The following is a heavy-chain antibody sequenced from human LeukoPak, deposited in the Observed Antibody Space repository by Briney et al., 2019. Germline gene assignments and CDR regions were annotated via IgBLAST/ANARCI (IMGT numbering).Heavy chain of an antibody. Sequence: ASVKVSCKASGGTFSSYAISWVRQAPGQGLEWMGGIIPIFGTANYAQKFQGRVTITADESTSTAYMELSSLRSEDTAVYYCARGGYSYGCVAHFDYWGQGTLVTVSS. D-gene: IGHD5-18*01. CDR2: IIPIFGTA. J-gene: IGHJ4*02. CDR3: ARGGYSYGCVAHFDY. CDR1: GGTFSSYA. V-gene: IGHV1-69*13.